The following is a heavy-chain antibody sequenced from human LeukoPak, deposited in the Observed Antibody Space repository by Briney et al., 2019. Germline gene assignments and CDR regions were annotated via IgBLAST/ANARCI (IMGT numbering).Heavy chain of an antibody. Sequence: GGSLRLSCAASGFTFSSCSMNWVRQAPGKGLEWVSSISSSSSYIYYADSVKGRFTISRDNAKNSLYLQMNSLRAEDTAVYYCARDRDGYNFGGFSWGQGTLVTVSS. CDR1: GFTFSSCS. V-gene: IGHV3-21*01. CDR3: ARDRDGYNFGGFS. D-gene: IGHD5-24*01. CDR2: ISSSSSYI. J-gene: IGHJ5*02.